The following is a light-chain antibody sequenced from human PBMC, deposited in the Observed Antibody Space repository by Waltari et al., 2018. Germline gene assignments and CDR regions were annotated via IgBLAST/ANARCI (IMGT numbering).Light chain of an antibody. J-gene: IGKJ2*01. Sequence: EIVMTQSPGTLSVSPGERATLSCRASHSVNTNLAWYQQKPGQAPRLLIYGASNRATGIPASFSVSGSGTEFTLTITNLQAEDFTVYDCQQYNNWPQTFGQGTKLELK. V-gene: IGKV3-15*01. CDR2: GAS. CDR1: HSVNTN. CDR3: QQYNNWPQT.